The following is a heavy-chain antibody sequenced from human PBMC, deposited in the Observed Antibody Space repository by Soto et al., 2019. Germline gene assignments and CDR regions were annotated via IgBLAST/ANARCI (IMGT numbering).Heavy chain of an antibody. V-gene: IGHV3-30-3*01. Sequence: QVQLVESGGGVVQPGRSVRLSCAASGFTFSSYAMHWVRQAPGKGLEWVAVISYDGSNKYYADSVKGRFTISRDNSKNTLYLQMNSLRAEDTAVYYCARGYEWSPDYWGQGTLVTVSS. CDR2: ISYDGSNK. CDR3: ARGYEWSPDY. J-gene: IGHJ4*02. D-gene: IGHD3-3*01. CDR1: GFTFSSYA.